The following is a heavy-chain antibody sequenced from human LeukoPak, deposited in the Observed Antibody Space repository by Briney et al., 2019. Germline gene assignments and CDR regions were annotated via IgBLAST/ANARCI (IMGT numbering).Heavy chain of an antibody. CDR3: AKDATASPYFHWFDN. CDR2: IKQDGSEK. V-gene: IGHV3-7*01. CDR1: GFTFSDYW. Sequence: GGSLRLSCAASGFTFSDYWMSWVRQAPGKGLEWVANIKQDGSEKYYVDSVKGRFTISRDNAKNSLYLQMNSLRAEDTAVYYCAKDATASPYFHWFDNWGQGTQVIVSS. J-gene: IGHJ4*02. D-gene: IGHD3-9*01.